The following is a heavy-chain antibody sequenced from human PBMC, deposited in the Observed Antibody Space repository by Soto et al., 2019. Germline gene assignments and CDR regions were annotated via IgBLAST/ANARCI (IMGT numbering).Heavy chain of an antibody. J-gene: IGHJ4*02. CDR1: GGSISSSSYY. CDR3: ARQGHAVGYSYGRLLDY. D-gene: IGHD5-18*01. CDR2: IYYSGST. V-gene: IGHV4-39*01. Sequence: SETLSLTCTVSGGSISSSSYYWGWIRQPPGKGLEWIGSIYYSGSTYYNPSLKSRVTISVDTSKNQFSLKLSSVTAADTAVYYCARQGHAVGYSYGRLLDYWGQGTLLTVSS.